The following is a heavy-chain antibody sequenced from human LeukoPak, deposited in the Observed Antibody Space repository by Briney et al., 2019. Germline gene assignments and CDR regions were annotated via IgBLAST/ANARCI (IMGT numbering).Heavy chain of an antibody. CDR1: GFTFNSYS. J-gene: IGHJ3*02. Sequence: PGGSLRLSCAASGFTFNSYSMNWVRQAPEKGLEWVSYISSSSSTIYYADSVKGRFTISRDSAKTSLFLQMNSLRDEDTAVYYCARAYSSSSGRDAFDSWGLGTLVTVSS. CDR2: ISSSSSTI. D-gene: IGHD6-6*01. V-gene: IGHV3-48*02. CDR3: ARAYSSSSGRDAFDS.